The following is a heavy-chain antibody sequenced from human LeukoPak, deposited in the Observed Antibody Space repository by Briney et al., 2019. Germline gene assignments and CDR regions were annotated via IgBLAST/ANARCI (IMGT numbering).Heavy chain of an antibody. CDR3: ARVRLEQWLANYYYYMDV. J-gene: IGHJ6*03. D-gene: IGHD6-19*01. CDR2: INPNSGGT. V-gene: IGHV1-2*02. CDR1: GGTFSSYA. Sequence: ASVKVSCKASGGTFSSYAIGWVRQAPGQGLEWMGWINPNSGGTNYAQKFQGRVTMTRDTSISTAYMELSRLRSDDTAVYYCARVRLEQWLANYYYYMDVWGKGTTVTVSS.